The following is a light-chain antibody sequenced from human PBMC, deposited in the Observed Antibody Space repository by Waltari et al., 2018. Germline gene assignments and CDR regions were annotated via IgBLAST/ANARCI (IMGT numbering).Light chain of an antibody. Sequence: DIQMTQSPSSLSASVGDRVTLTCRASQDISNYLAWFQQKPGKAPESLIYTASTLRGGVPSKFSGSGFGTDFSLSISNLQPEDFATYYCQQYYSYPLTFGGGTKVEIK. V-gene: IGKV1-16*02. CDR3: QQYYSYPLT. J-gene: IGKJ4*01. CDR1: QDISNY. CDR2: TAS.